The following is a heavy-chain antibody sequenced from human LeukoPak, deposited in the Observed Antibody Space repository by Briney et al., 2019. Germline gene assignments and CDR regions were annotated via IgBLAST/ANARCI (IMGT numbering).Heavy chain of an antibody. CDR1: GDSVSSNSAA. J-gene: IGHJ4*02. Sequence: SQTLSLTYAISGDSVSSNSAAWNWIRQSPARGLEWLGRTYYRSKWYNEYAVSVKSRITINPDTSKNQFSLQLNSVTPDDAAVYYCARDLDDYPDYWGQGTLVTVSS. V-gene: IGHV6-1*01. CDR3: ARDLDDYPDY. CDR2: TYYRSKWYN.